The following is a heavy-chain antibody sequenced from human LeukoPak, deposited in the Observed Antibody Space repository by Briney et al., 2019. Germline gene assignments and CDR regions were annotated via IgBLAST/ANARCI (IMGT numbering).Heavy chain of an antibody. CDR2: INHSGST. CDR1: GGSFSGYY. J-gene: IGHJ4*02. V-gene: IGHV4-34*01. Sequence: SETLSLTCAVYGGSFSGYYWSWIRQPPGKGLEWIGEINHSGSTNYNPSLKSRVTISVDTSKNQFSLKLSSVTAADTAVYCCARDPDYGDYVGDYWGQGTLVTVSS. CDR3: ARDPDYGDYVGDY. D-gene: IGHD4-17*01.